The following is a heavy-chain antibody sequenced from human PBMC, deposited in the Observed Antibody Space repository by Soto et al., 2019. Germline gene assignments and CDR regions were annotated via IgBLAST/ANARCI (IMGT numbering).Heavy chain of an antibody. D-gene: IGHD1-7*01. V-gene: IGHV1-69*13. J-gene: IGHJ6*02. CDR2: IIPMFVSA. CDR3: AKCLQPYWNYDAHHI. CDR1: GRSFSIFA. Sequence: GASVKVSCKASGRSFSIFAFSWLRQAPGQGLEWMGGIIPMFVSANYAQEFLGRVTFTAEDSTRTAYMEMNSLRAEDTALYYCAKCLQPYWNYDAHHIWGQGTAVTVYS.